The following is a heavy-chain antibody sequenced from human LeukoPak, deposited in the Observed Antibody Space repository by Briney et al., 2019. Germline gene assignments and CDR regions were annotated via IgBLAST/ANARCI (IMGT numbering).Heavy chain of an antibody. D-gene: IGHD5-18*01. J-gene: IGHJ4*02. V-gene: IGHV3-7*03. Sequence: PGGSLRLSCAASGFAFSSYWMSWVRQAPGKGLEWVANIKRDGSDTYYVDSVKGRFTISKDNAKNSLYLQMNSLRAEDTAVYYCAKENEGYSYGYAVDYWGQGTLVTVSS. CDR1: GFAFSSYW. CDR2: IKRDGSDT. CDR3: AKENEGYSYGYAVDY.